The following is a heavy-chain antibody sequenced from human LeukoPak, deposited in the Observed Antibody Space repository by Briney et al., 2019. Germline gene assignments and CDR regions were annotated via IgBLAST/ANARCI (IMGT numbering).Heavy chain of an antibody. Sequence: GESLKISCKGSGYSFTSYWIGWVRQMPGKGLEWMGIIYPGDSDTRYSPSFQGQVTISADKSINTAYLQWSSLKASDTAMYYCARLLGVDYYFYYYMDVWGKGTTVTVSS. CDR2: IYPGDSDT. CDR1: GYSFTSYW. J-gene: IGHJ6*03. V-gene: IGHV5-51*01. D-gene: IGHD3-16*01. CDR3: ARLLGVDYYFYYYMDV.